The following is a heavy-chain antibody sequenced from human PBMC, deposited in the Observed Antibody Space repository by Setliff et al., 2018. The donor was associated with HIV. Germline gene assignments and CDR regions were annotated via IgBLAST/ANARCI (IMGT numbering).Heavy chain of an antibody. J-gene: IGHJ4*02. V-gene: IGHV3-15*06. Sequence: PGGSLRLSCAASGFTFSNYAMSWVRQAPGKGLEWVGRIKSKSDGGAVHYSAPVKGRFTISRDDSQDTLYLEMNSLTNEDTSMYYCTTYSSVYYHSDCWGQGTLVTVSS. CDR3: TTYSSVYYHSDC. D-gene: IGHD3-22*01. CDR1: GFTFSNYA. CDR2: IKSKSDGGAV.